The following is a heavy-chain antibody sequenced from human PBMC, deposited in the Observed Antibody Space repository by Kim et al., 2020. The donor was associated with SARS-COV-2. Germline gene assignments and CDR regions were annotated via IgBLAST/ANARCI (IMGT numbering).Heavy chain of an antibody. V-gene: IGHV3-53*01. Sequence: TYYADSVKGRFTISRDNSKNTLYLQMNSMRAEDTAVYYCARDRTQGYFDLWGRGTLVTVSS. D-gene: IGHD1-1*01. CDR3: ARDRTQGYFDL. J-gene: IGHJ2*01. CDR2: T.